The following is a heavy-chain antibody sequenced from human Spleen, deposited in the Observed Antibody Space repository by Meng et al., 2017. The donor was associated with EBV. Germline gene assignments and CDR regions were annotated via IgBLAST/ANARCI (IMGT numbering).Heavy chain of an antibody. CDR3: AREGPDRCLDY. CDR1: GDTSSRYA. CDR2: IIPILGTG. V-gene: IGHV1-69*01. Sequence: VQLAEAGAEVKTPGAAVGVSCKAPGDTSSRYAVHWVRQAPGQGLEWMGGIIPILGTGNYAEKLKGRVTITADESTRTVYMDLSRLTSEDTAVYYCAREGPDRCLDYWGQGTLVTVSS. J-gene: IGHJ4*02. D-gene: IGHD2-8*01.